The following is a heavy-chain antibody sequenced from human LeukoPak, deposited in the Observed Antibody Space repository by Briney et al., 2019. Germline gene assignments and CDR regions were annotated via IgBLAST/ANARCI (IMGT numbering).Heavy chain of an antibody. CDR1: GFTFSSYE. CDR3: ARSVQWLPY. V-gene: IGHV3-48*03. Sequence: PSGGSLRLSCVASGFTFSSYEMNWLRQPPGKGLEWVSFISGSGTTMYYADSVKGRFTISRDNAKNSLYLQMNSLRAEDTAVYYCARSVQWLPYWGQGTLVTVSS. CDR2: ISGSGTTM. D-gene: IGHD6-19*01. J-gene: IGHJ4*02.